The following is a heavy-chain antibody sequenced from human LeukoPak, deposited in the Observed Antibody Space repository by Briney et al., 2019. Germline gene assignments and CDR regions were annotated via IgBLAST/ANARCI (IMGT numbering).Heavy chain of an antibody. CDR1: GFPFSSYS. Sequence: PGGSLRLSCAASGFPFSSYSMNGVRRAPGKGRGGVSYISSSSSTIYNAASGKGRLTISRNNAKNSLYLQMNSLRAEDTAVYYCATDYSNFGYWGQGTLVTVSS. CDR3: ATDYSNFGY. V-gene: IGHV3-48*01. J-gene: IGHJ4*02. D-gene: IGHD4-4*01. CDR2: ISSSSSTI.